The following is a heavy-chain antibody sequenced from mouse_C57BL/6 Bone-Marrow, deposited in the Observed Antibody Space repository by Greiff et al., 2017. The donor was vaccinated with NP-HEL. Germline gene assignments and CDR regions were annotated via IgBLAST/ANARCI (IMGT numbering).Heavy chain of an antibody. CDR3: VRQGYGSSSFDY. CDR1: GFSFNTYA. D-gene: IGHD1-1*01. V-gene: IGHV10-1*01. CDR2: IRSKSNNYAT. J-gene: IGHJ2*01. Sequence: EVKLMESGGGLVQPKGSLKLLCAASGFSFNTYAMNWVRQAPGKGLEWVARIRSKSNNYATYYADSVKDRFTISRDDSESMLYLQMNNLKTEDTAMYYCVRQGYGSSSFDYWGQGTTLTVSS.